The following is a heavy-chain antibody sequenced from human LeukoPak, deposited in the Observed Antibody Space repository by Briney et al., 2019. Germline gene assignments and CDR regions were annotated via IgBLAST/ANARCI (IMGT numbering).Heavy chain of an antibody. D-gene: IGHD6-13*01. Sequence: GGSLTLSCAASGFTFRSYWMHWVRQAPGKGLVWVSRINPDGSTTSYADSVEGRFTISRDNAKNTLYLQMSSLRAEDTAVYFCARGKYTSSWDFYFDYWGQGALVTVSS. CDR2: INPDGSTT. V-gene: IGHV3-74*01. CDR1: GFTFRSYW. CDR3: ARGKYTSSWDFYFDY. J-gene: IGHJ4*02.